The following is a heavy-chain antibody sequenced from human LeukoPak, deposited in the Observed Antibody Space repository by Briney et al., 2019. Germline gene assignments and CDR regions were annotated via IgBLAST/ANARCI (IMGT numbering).Heavy chain of an antibody. D-gene: IGHD3-22*01. Sequence: SETLSLTCTVSGGSISSGGYYWSWIRQHPGKGLEWIGYIYYSGSTYYNPSLKSRVTIPVDTSKNQFSLKLSSVTAADTAVYYCARAMIVVVSTPDAFDIWGQGTMVTVSS. J-gene: IGHJ3*02. CDR3: ARAMIVVVSTPDAFDI. V-gene: IGHV4-31*03. CDR2: IYYSGST. CDR1: GGSISSGGYY.